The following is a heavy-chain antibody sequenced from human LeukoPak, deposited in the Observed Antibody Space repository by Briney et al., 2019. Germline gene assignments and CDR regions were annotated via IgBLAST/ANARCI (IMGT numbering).Heavy chain of an antibody. J-gene: IGHJ6*04. CDR1: GFTFSSYE. CDR3: ASLYGSGSYYDHYYYGMDA. V-gene: IGHV3-48*03. CDR2: ISSSGSTI. D-gene: IGHD3-10*01. Sequence: GGSLRLSCAASGFTFSSYEMNWVRQAPGKGLEWVSYISSSGSTIFYADSVKGRFTISRDNAKNSLRLQMNSLRAEDTAVYYCASLYGSGSYYDHYYYGMDAWGKGTTVTVSS.